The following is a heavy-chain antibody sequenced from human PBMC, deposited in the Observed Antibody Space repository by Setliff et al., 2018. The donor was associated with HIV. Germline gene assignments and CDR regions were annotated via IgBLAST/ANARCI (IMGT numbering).Heavy chain of an antibody. CDR2: ISGDNGNT. J-gene: IGHJ4*02. D-gene: IGHD4-17*01. Sequence: AASVKVSCKASGYTFTNNGINWVRQAPGQGLEWMGWISGDNGNTKYSQKFQGRVTITRDASASTAYMELSSLRSEDTAVYYCARSPGDYLFDYWGQGTLVTVSS. CDR1: GYTFTNNG. CDR3: ARSPGDYLFDY. V-gene: IGHV1-18*01.